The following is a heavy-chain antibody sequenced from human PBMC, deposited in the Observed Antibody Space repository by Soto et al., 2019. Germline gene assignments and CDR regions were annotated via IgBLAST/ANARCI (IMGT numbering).Heavy chain of an antibody. J-gene: IGHJ5*02. CDR3: ARQALSLAPFDP. V-gene: IGHV4-39*01. CDR2: LYYSGSGSA. Sequence: SETLSLTCSVSGGSISSSSYYWGWIRQPPGKGLEWIGTLYYSGSGSAYYNPSLKSRVTISVDTSKNQFSLSLTSLTAADTAVYYCARQALSLAPFDPWGQGTLVTVSS. CDR1: GGSISSSSYY. D-gene: IGHD3-16*01.